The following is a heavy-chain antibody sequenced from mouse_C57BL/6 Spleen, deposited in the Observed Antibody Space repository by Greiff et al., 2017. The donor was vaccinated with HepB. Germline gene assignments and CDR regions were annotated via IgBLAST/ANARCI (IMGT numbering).Heavy chain of an antibody. D-gene: IGHD1-1*01. J-gene: IGHJ1*03. V-gene: IGHV5-6*01. CDR3: ARHWDYYGSSYGYCDV. CDR2: ISSGGSYT. CDR1: GFTFSSYG. Sequence: EVQGVESGGDLVKPGGSLKLSCAASGFTFSSYGMSWVRQTPDKRLEWVATISSGGSYTYYPDSVKGRFTIARDNAKNTLYLQMSSLKSEDTAMYYWARHWDYYGSSYGYCDVWGTGTTVTVSS.